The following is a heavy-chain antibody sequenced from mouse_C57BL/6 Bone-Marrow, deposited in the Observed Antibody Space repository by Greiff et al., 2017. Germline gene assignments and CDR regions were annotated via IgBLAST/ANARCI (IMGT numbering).Heavy chain of an antibody. CDR1: GFTFSSYA. CDR2: ISDGGSYT. J-gene: IGHJ3*01. D-gene: IGHD1-1*01. Sequence: EVQLQQSGGGLVKPGGSLKLSCAASGFTFSSYAMSWVRQTPEQRLEWVATISDGGSYTYYPDNVQGRFTISTDNANNNLYLQMSNLKSEDTAMYYCAREYDDSSYGAYWGQGTLVTVSA. V-gene: IGHV5-4*01. CDR3: AREYDDSSYGAY.